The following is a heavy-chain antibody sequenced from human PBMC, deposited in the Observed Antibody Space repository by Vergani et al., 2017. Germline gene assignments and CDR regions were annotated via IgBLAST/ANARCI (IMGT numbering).Heavy chain of an antibody. CDR2: IHYSENT. D-gene: IGHD3-9*01. CDR3: ASSVLRYFDWSLYY. CDR1: FDSIRNLY. J-gene: IGHJ4*02. Sequence: QVQLQESGPGLVKSSETLSLTCSVSFDSIRNLYCNWIRQPPGKGLEWIGSIHYSENTNYNPSLKTRDTISVDTSKNQFSLKLSSVTAADTAVYYCASSVLRYFDWSLYYWGQGTLVTVSS. V-gene: IGHV4-59*08.